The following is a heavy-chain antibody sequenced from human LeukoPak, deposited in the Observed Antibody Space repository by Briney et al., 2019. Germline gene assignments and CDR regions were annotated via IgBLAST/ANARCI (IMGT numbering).Heavy chain of an antibody. CDR2: IIPILGIA. CDR1: GYTFTGYY. D-gene: IGHD1-26*01. Sequence: AASVKVSCKASGYTFTGYYMHWVRQAPGQGLEWMGRIIPILGIANYAQKFQGRVTITADKSTSTAYMELSSLRSEDTAVYYCARGESRELLLWGQGTLVTVSS. J-gene: IGHJ4*02. CDR3: ARGESRELLL. V-gene: IGHV1-69*04.